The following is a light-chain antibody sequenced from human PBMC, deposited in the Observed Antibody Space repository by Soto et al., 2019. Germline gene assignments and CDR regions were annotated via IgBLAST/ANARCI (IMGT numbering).Light chain of an antibody. J-gene: IGLJ1*01. V-gene: IGLV2-18*02. CDR2: GVT. CDR1: SSDVGKYDR. CDR3: SSYTSSSRYV. Sequence: QSVLTQPPSVSGSPGQSVTISCTGTSSDVGKYDRVSWYQQPPGTAPKLIIYGVTNRPSGVPARFSGSKSGSTASLTISGLQAEDEAEYYCSSYTSSSRYVFGTGTKVTVL.